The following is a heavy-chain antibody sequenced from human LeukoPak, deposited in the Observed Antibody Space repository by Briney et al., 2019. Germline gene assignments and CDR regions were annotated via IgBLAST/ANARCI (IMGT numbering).Heavy chain of an antibody. J-gene: IGHJ4*02. D-gene: IGHD1-26*01. CDR2: IKQDGSEK. Sequence: PGGSLRLSCAASGFTFSDYYMSWVRQAPGKGLEWVANIKQDGSEKYYVDSVKGRFTISRDNAKNSLYLQMNSLRAEDTAVYYCAIFLYSGSYYNYWGQGTLVTVSS. V-gene: IGHV3-7*01. CDR1: GFTFSDYY. CDR3: AIFLYSGSYYNY.